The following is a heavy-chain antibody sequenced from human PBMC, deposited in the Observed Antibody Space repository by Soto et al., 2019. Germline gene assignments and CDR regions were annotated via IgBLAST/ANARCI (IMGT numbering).Heavy chain of an antibody. V-gene: IGHV4-59*01. CDR2: IYYSGST. Sequence: QVQLQESGPGLVKPSETLSLTCTVSGCSISSYYWSWIRQPPGKGLELIGYIYYSGSTNYNPSLKSRVTISVDTSKHQSSLKLSSVTAADTAVYYCAREWVGWDRSGYYYFDYWGQGTLVTVSS. D-gene: IGHD3-22*01. CDR1: GCSISSYY. J-gene: IGHJ4*02. CDR3: AREWVGWDRSGYYYFDY.